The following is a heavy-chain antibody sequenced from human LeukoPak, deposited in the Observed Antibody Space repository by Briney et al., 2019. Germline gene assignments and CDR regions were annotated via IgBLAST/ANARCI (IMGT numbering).Heavy chain of an antibody. CDR1: GYTFTSYG. CDR2: ISTYNGDT. Sequence: GASVKVSCKASGYTFTSYGISWVRQAPGQGLEWMGWISTYNGDTNYAQKLQGRVTMTTDTSTNTAYMELRSLRSDDTAVYYCARGQITMVRGVTDYWGQGTLVTVSS. J-gene: IGHJ4*02. CDR3: ARGQITMVRGVTDY. D-gene: IGHD3-10*01. V-gene: IGHV1-18*01.